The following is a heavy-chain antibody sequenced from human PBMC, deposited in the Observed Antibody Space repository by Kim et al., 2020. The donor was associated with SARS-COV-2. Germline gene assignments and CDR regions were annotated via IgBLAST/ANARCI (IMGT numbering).Heavy chain of an antibody. CDR2: ISSSSSYI. V-gene: IGHV3-21*01. CDR3: ARGICSGGSCYSGDPDY. D-gene: IGHD2-15*01. CDR1: GFTFSSYS. Sequence: GGSLRLSCAASGFTFSSYSMNWVRQAPGKGLEWVSSISSSSSYIYYADSVKGRFTISRDNAKNSLYLQMNSLRAEDTAVYYCARGICSGGSCYSGDPDYWGQGTLVTVSS. J-gene: IGHJ4*02.